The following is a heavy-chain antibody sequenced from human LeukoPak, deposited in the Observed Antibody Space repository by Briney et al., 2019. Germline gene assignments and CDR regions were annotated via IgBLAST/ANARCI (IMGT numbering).Heavy chain of an antibody. V-gene: IGHV3-23*01. CDR2: ISGSGGST. CDR1: GFTFSSYA. CDR3: AKGSTGSSVYYYYGMDV. J-gene: IGHJ6*02. D-gene: IGHD6-6*01. Sequence: GGSLRLSCAVSGFTFSSYAMSWVRQAPGKGLEWVAAISGSGGSTYYADSVKGRFTISRDNSKNTLYLQMNSLRAEDTAVYYCAKGSTGSSVYYYYGMDVWGQGTTVTVSS.